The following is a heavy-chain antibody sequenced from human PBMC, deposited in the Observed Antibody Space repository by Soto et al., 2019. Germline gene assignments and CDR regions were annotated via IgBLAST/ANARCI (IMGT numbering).Heavy chain of an antibody. J-gene: IGHJ4*02. CDR1: GYTFTSYG. D-gene: IGHD4-17*01. Sequence: QVHLVQSGAEVNKPGASVKVSCKGSGYTFTSYGISGVRQAPGQGLEWMGWISAHNHNTNYAQKLQGRVTVTTDTSTSTAYMELRSLRSADTAVYYCARGRYGDYWGQGTVVTVSS. V-gene: IGHV1-18*01. CDR3: ARGRYGDY. CDR2: ISAHNHNT.